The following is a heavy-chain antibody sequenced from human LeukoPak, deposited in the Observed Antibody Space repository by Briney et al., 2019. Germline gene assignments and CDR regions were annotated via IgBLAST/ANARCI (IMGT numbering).Heavy chain of an antibody. V-gene: IGHV1-18*01. D-gene: IGHD6-19*01. J-gene: IGHJ4*02. CDR3: ARDLVGLRSSGWYFDY. CDR2: ISAYNGNT. Sequence: ASVKVSCKASGYTFTSYGISWVRQAPGQGLEWMGWISAYNGNTNYAKKLQGRVTMTTDTSTSTAYMELRSLRSDDTAVYYCARDLVGLRSSGWYFDYWGQGTLVTVSS. CDR1: GYTFTSYG.